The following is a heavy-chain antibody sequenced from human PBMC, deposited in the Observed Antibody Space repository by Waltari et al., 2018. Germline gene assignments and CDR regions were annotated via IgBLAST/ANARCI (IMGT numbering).Heavy chain of an antibody. CDR3: AKVFFVNPGY. Sequence: EVQLLESGGGLVQPGGSLRLSCAASGFTFSSHAITWGRQAPGKGLEWVSAISGSGGSTYYADSVKGRFTISRDNSKNTLYLQMNSLRAEDTAVYYCAKVFFVNPGYWGQGTLVTVSS. D-gene: IGHD3-3*01. CDR2: ISGSGGST. J-gene: IGHJ4*02. V-gene: IGHV3-23*01. CDR1: GFTFSSHA.